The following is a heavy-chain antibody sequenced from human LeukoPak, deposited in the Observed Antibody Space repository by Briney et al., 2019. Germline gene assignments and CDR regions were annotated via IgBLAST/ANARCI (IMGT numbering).Heavy chain of an antibody. CDR2: ISSSGTYV. Sequence: GGSLRLSCAASGFTFSSYSMNWVRQAPGKGLEWVSSISSSGTYVYYADSVKGRFTISRYNAKNSLSLHMNSLRADDAAVYYCARASSKQLAGYLPDGFDIWGQGTMVTVSS. V-gene: IGHV3-21*01. D-gene: IGHD3-9*01. CDR1: GFTFSSYS. J-gene: IGHJ3*02. CDR3: ARASSKQLAGYLPDGFDI.